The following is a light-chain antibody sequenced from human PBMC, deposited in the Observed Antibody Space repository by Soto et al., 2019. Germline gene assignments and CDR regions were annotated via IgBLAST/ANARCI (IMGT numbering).Light chain of an antibody. J-gene: IGLJ3*02. CDR1: SSNIGAGYD. V-gene: IGLV1-40*01. CDR3: QSYDSRSGV. CDR2: DNN. Sequence: QSVLTQPPSVSGAPGQRVTISCTGSSSNIGAGYDVHWYQQFPRTAPKLLIYDNNNRPSGVPDRFSGSKSGTSASLAITGLQAEDEADYYCQSYDSRSGVFGGGTKLTVL.